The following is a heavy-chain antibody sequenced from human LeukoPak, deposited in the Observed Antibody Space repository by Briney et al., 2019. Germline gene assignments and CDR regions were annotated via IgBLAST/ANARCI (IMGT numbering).Heavy chain of an antibody. D-gene: IGHD3-10*01. CDR3: ARTYYYGSGSYYPFDF. Sequence: GGSLRLSCAASGFTFSSYPMHWVRQAPGKGLEWVAGISYDGRNKYYADSVKGRFTISRDNSKNTLYLQMNSLRAEDTAVYYCARTYYYGSGSYYPFDFWGQGALVTVSS. J-gene: IGHJ4*02. V-gene: IGHV3-30*04. CDR2: ISYDGRNK. CDR1: GFTFSSYP.